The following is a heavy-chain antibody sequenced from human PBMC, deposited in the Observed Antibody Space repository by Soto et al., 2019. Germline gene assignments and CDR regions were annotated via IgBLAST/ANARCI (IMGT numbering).Heavy chain of an antibody. CDR1: GGSISSGGYS. Sequence: QLKLQESGSGLVKPSQTLSLTCAVSGGSISSGGYSWSWIRQPPGKGLEWIGYIYHSGSTYYNPSLKSRVTISVDRSKNQFSLKLSSVTASDTAVYYCARVPLLWGQGTLVTVSS. V-gene: IGHV4-30-2*01. CDR2: IYHSGST. D-gene: IGHD1-26*01. CDR3: ARVPLL. J-gene: IGHJ4*02.